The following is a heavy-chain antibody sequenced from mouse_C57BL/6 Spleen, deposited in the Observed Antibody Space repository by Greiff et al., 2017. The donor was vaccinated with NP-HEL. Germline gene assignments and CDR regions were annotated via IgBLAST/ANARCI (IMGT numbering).Heavy chain of an antibody. Sequence: VQLKESGAELVKPGASVKLSCTASGFNIKDYYMHWVKQRTEQGLEWIGRIDPEDGETKYAPKFQGKATITADTSSNTAYLQLSSLTSEDTAVYYCARLPPGSSYAMDYWGQGTSVTVSS. V-gene: IGHV14-2*01. CDR2: IDPEDGET. CDR3: ARLPPGSSYAMDY. D-gene: IGHD1-1*01. CDR1: GFNIKDYY. J-gene: IGHJ4*01.